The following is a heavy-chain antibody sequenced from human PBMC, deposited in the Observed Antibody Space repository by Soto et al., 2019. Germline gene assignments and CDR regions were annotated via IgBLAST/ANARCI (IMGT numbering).Heavy chain of an antibody. CDR3: ARGSFSSSSSWFDP. J-gene: IGHJ5*02. CDR1: GGSISSGDYY. CDR2: IYYSGNT. V-gene: IGHV4-31*01. Sequence: QVQLQESGPGLVKPSQTLSLTCSVSGGSISSGDYYXTXXXXXPGKGLEWIGYIYYSGNTYYNPSLQSLVSISLDTSKNQFSLNLYSVTAADTAMYYCARGSFSSSSSWFDPWGQGTLVTVSS. D-gene: IGHD6-6*01.